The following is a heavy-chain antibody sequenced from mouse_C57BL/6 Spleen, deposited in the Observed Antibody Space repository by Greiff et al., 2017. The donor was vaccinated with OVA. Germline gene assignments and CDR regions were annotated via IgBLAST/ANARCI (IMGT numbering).Heavy chain of an antibody. Sequence: VQLQQSGAELARPGASVKMSCKASGYTFTSYTMHWVKQRPGQGPEWIGYINPSSGYTKYNQKFKDKATLTADKSSSTAYMQLSSLTSEDSAVYYCAKIYYDGGSDGYFDVWGTGTTVTVSS. J-gene: IGHJ1*03. D-gene: IGHD1-1*01. CDR1: GYTFTSYT. V-gene: IGHV1-4*01. CDR2: INPSSGYT. CDR3: AKIYYDGGSDGYFDV.